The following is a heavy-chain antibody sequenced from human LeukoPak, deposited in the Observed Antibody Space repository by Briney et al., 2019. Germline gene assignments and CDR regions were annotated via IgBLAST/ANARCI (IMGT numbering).Heavy chain of an antibody. CDR2: IRRKAYGGTT. D-gene: IGHD3-16*02. J-gene: IGHJ4*02. V-gene: IGHV3-49*03. CDR3: TREYDYVWGIYRPKRQIDY. Sequence: SLPCPASGFTLRDYAMRWLRPAPGRGRAGVGFIRRKAYGGTTEYAPSVKGRFTISRDDSKSIAYLQMNSLKTEDTAVYYCTREYDYVWGIYRPKRQIDYWGQGPLVTVSS. CDR1: GFTLRDYA.